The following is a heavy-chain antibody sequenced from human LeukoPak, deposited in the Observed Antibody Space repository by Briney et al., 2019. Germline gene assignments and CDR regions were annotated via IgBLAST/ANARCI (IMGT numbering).Heavy chain of an antibody. V-gene: IGHV3-7*03. Sequence: PGGSLTLSCAAPGFTFTTYWMSWIRQAPGKGLEWVANINQDGTDKYYVDSVKGRFTFSRDNAQNSLYLQMSSLRVEDTAVYYCVTYSTGLYKGLEFWGQGTQVTVSS. CDR2: INQDGTDK. CDR3: VTYSTGLYKGLEF. J-gene: IGHJ4*02. CDR1: GFTFTTYW. D-gene: IGHD2-8*02.